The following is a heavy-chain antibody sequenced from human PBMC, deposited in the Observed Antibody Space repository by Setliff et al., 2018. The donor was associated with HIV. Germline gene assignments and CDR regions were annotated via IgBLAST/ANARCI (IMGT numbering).Heavy chain of an antibody. CDR1: GESFSGYY. V-gene: IGHV4-34*01. J-gene: IGHJ4*02. CDR2: VNHSGNT. Sequence: LSLTCAVYGESFSGYYWTWIRQPPGKGLEWIGEVNHSGNTNYNPSLKSRVTISADTSKNRFSLKLTSVTAADTAVYYCARGTVITYFYDSSGSFDYWGQGTLVTVSS. CDR3: ARGTVITYFYDSSGSFDY. D-gene: IGHD3-22*01.